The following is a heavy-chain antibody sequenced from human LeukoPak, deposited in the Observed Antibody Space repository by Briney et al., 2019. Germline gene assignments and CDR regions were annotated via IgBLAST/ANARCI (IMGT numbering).Heavy chain of an antibody. CDR2: MNPNSGNT. Sequence: ASVKVSCKASGYTFTSYDINWVRQATGQGLEWMGWMNPNSGNTGYAQKFQGRVTMTRNTSISTAYMELSSLRSEDTAVYYCARGRAVAGYNWFDPWGQGTLVTASS. V-gene: IGHV1-8*01. CDR3: ARGRAVAGYNWFDP. CDR1: GYTFTSYD. J-gene: IGHJ5*02. D-gene: IGHD6-19*01.